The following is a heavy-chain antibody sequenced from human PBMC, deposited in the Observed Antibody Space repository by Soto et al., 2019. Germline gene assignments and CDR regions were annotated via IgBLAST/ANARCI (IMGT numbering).Heavy chain of an antibody. CDR3: ARGSRRTFDY. D-gene: IGHD6-13*01. Sequence: EVQLVESGGGLVKPGGSLSLSCAASGFTFSDFTMNWVRQAPGKGVHGVSSISSGGSFISYADSVRGRFTISRHNAKNSLHLQVDSLRAEDTTVFFCARGSRRTFDYWGQGTLVTVSS. CDR1: GFTFSDFT. CDR2: ISSGGSFI. V-gene: IGHV3-21*01. J-gene: IGHJ4*02.